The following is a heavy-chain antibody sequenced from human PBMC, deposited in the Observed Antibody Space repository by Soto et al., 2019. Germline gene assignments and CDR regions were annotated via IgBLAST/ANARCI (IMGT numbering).Heavy chain of an antibody. CDR1: GFTFSGYW. D-gene: IGHD2-15*01. J-gene: IGHJ6*02. V-gene: IGHV3-74*01. CDR2: INSDGTTT. Sequence: GGSLRLSCAGSGFTFSGYWMHWVRQSPGKGLEWVSRINSDGTTTAYADSVKGRFTISRDNSKNTLYLQMSSLRAEDTAVYYCTHCRGESCHGGHFGMDVWGQGTTVTVSS. CDR3: THCRGESCHGGHFGMDV.